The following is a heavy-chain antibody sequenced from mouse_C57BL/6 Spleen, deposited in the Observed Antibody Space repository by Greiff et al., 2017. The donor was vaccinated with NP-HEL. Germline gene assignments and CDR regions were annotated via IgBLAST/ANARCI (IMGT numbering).Heavy chain of an antibody. D-gene: IGHD2-4*01. J-gene: IGHJ4*01. CDR3: ARSGVYYDYDGNYEAMDD. Sequence: EVQLQQSVAELVRPGASVKLSCTASGFTFTTYSMHWVKQSPDQGLEWIGRIDPANGNTNYAQKFQGKATLTAAPSSHTAYLQLSSLTSEDTAIYYCARSGVYYDYDGNYEAMDDWGQGTSVTVSS. CDR1: GFTFTTYS. V-gene: IGHV14-3*01. CDR2: IDPANGNT.